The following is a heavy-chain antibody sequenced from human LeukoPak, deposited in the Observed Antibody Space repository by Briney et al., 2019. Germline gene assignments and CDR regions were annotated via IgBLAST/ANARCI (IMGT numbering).Heavy chain of an antibody. CDR3: ASYGSGSYHYYYYYYMDV. Sequence: GGSLRLSCAASGFTFSSYGMSWVRQAPGKGLEWVSAISGSGGSTYYADSVKGRFTISRDNSKNTLYLQMNSLRAEDTAVYYCASYGSGSYHYYYYYYMDVWGKGTTVTISS. J-gene: IGHJ6*03. CDR2: ISGSGGST. D-gene: IGHD3-10*01. V-gene: IGHV3-23*01. CDR1: GFTFSSYG.